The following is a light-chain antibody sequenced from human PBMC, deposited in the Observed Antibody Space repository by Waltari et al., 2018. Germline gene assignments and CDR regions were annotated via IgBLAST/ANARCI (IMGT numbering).Light chain of an antibody. Sequence: QSVLTPPPSVSGAPGQRVPGSCTGSTPHTGAGSDVPGYQQFPGGAPKLVIYANNNRPSGVPDRFSATQSGSSASLAITGLQAEDEADYYCQSYDKTLSAWVFGGGTRLTVL. CDR1: TPHTGAGSD. CDR2: ANN. CDR3: QSYDKTLSAWV. J-gene: IGLJ3*02. V-gene: IGLV1-40*01.